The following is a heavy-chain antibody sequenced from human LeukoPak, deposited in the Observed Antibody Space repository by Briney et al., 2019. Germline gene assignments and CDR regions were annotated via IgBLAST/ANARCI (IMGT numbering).Heavy chain of an antibody. CDR1: GFTVSSNY. J-gene: IGHJ2*01. Sequence: GGSLRLSCAASGFTVSSNYMSWVRQAPGKGLEWVSVICSGGSTYYADSVKGRFTISRHNSKNTLYLQMNSLRAEDTAVYYCARSYSGYDYVGYFDLWGRGTLVTVSS. V-gene: IGHV3-53*04. CDR2: ICSGGST. D-gene: IGHD5-12*01. CDR3: ARSYSGYDYVGYFDL.